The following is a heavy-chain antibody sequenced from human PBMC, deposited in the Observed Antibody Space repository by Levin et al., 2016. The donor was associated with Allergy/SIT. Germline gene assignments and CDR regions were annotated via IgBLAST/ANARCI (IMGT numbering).Heavy chain of an antibody. Sequence: VRQMPGKGLEWMGRIDPSDSYTNYSPSFQGHVTISADKSISTAYLQWSSLKASDTAMYYCASLYGMDVWGQGTTVTVSS. CDR2: IDPSDSYT. V-gene: IGHV5-10-1*01. J-gene: IGHJ6*02. CDR3: ASLYGMDV.